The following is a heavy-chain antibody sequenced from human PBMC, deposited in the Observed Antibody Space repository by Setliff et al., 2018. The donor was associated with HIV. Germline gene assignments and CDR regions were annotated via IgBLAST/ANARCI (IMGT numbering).Heavy chain of an antibody. J-gene: IGHJ6*03. CDR3: ARDVLKSNYLGYYYYLDV. CDR2: LHASGNT. D-gene: IGHD3-9*01. V-gene: IGHV4-4*07. CDR1: GDSTSNSY. Sequence: SETLSLTCSVSGDSTSNSYWSWIRQPAGKGLEWIGRLHASGNTNYNPSLKSRVTMSIDTSKNQLSLRLTSVTAADTAVYYCARDVLKSNYLGYYYYLDVWSKGTTVTVSS.